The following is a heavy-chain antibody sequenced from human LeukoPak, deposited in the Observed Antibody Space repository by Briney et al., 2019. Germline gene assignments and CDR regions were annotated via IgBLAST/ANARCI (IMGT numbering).Heavy chain of an antibody. D-gene: IGHD4-23*01. CDR1: GGSISSGGYY. V-gene: IGHV4-31*03. CDR3: ARLDQGGLRWD. J-gene: IGHJ4*02. Sequence: PSETLSLTCTVSGGSISSGGYYWSWIRQHPGKGLEWIGYIYYSGSTYYNPSLKSRVTISVDTSKNQFSLKLSSVTAADTAVYYCARLDQGGLRWDWGQGTLVTVSS. CDR2: IYYSGST.